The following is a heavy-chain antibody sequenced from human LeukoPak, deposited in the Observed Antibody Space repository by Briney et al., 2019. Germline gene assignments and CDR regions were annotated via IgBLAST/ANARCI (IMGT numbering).Heavy chain of an antibody. V-gene: IGHV3-20*04. Sequence: RPGGSLRLSCAASGFTFHDYDMSWVRQSPEKGLEWVSGINWNGDRTGYADSVKGRFTISRGNAKKSLYLQMNSLRAEDTALYYCARRDYYGSGSPDFWGQGTLVTVSS. J-gene: IGHJ4*02. CDR2: INWNGDRT. CDR3: ARRDYYGSGSPDF. CDR1: GFTFHDYD. D-gene: IGHD3-10*01.